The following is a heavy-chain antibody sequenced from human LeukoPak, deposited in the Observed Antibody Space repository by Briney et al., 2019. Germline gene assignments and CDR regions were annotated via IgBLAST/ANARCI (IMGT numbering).Heavy chain of an antibody. V-gene: IGHV4-34*01. CDR1: GGSFSGYY. Sequence: SETLSLTCAVYGGSFSGYYWSWIRQPPGKGLEWIGEINHSGSTNYNPSLKSRVTISVDTSKSQFSLKLSSVTAADTAVYYCARVSPRRIAAAFYNWFDPWGQGTLVTVSS. J-gene: IGHJ5*02. D-gene: IGHD6-13*01. CDR3: ARVSPRRIAAAFYNWFDP. CDR2: INHSGST.